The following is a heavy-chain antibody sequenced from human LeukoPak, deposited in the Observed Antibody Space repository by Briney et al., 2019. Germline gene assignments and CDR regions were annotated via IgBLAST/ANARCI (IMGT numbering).Heavy chain of an antibody. D-gene: IGHD6-13*01. J-gene: IGHJ4*02. CDR3: ARAGGTSWADY. Sequence: GGSLRLSCEASGFTLRDYWMTWVRQAPGKGLEWVANVKQDGTEEFYVDSVKGRFTISRDNGKNSLYLQMNSLRVEDTAIYYCARAGGTSWADYWGQGTLVTVSS. CDR1: GFTLRDYW. V-gene: IGHV3-7*01. CDR2: VKQDGTEE.